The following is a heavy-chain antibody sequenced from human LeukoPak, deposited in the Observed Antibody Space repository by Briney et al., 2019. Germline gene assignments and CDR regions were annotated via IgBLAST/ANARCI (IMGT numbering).Heavy chain of an antibody. CDR1: GFTFSDYY. V-gene: IGHV3-11*01. CDR2: ISSSGSTI. D-gene: IGHD1-26*01. Sequence: GGSLRLSCAASGFTFSDYYMSWIRQAPGKGLEWVSYISSSGSTIYYAASVNGRFTISRDNAKNSLYLQMNGLRAEDTAVYYCARHYSGSYYLAFDIWGQGTMVTVSS. CDR3: ARHYSGSYYLAFDI. J-gene: IGHJ3*02.